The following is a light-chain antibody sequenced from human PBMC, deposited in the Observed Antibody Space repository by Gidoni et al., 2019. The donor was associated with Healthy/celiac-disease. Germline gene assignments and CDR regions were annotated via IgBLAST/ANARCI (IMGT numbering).Light chain of an antibody. CDR2: DAS. CDR3: QQYDNLPGFT. Sequence: VGDRVTITCQASQDISNYLNWYQQKPGKAPKLLIYDASNLETGVPSRFSGSGSGTDFTFTISSLQPEDIATYYCQQYDNLPGFTFGPGTKVDIK. V-gene: IGKV1-33*01. J-gene: IGKJ3*01. CDR1: QDISNY.